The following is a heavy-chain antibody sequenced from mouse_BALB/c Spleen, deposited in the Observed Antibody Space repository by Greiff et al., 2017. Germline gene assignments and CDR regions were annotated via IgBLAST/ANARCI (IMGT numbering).Heavy chain of an antibody. Sequence: EVKLMESGAELVRSGASVKLSCTASGFNIKDYYMHWVKQRPEQGLEWIGWIDPENGDTEYAPKFQGKATMTADTSSNTAYLQLSSLTSEDTAVYYCNAAGRYYFDYWGQGTTLTVSS. CDR2: IDPENGDT. CDR3: NAAGRYYFDY. J-gene: IGHJ2*01. CDR1: GFNIKDYY. V-gene: IGHV14-4*02.